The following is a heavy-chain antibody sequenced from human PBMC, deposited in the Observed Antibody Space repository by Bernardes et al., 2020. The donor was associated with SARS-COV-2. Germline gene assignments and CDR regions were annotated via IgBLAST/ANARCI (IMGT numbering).Heavy chain of an antibody. CDR1: GGTFSSYA. Sequence: SVKVSCKASGGTFSSYAISWVRQAPGQGLEWMGRVSPILGTTNYAQKFQDRVTITADKSTSTAYMELSSLRSEDTAMYFCATTGGAGNCAGDCYCLYWGQGTLVTVSS. J-gene: IGHJ4*02. V-gene: IGHV1-69*04. CDR3: ATTGGAGNCAGDCYCLY. CDR2: VSPILGTT. D-gene: IGHD2-21*02.